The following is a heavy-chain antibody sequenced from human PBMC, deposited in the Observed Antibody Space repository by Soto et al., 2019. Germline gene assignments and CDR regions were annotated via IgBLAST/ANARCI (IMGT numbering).Heavy chain of an antibody. CDR2: VYPGDSDT. D-gene: IGHD2-15*01. J-gene: IGHJ6*01. Sequence: ASLQISGEPSGGRFFRSWVARERQKHGKGLEWMGIVYPGDSDTRYSPSFQGQVTISVERSISTAYLQWNSLKASDSAIYYCARTYVRRTGGVYYCYSVGVWGQGTTVTGFS. V-gene: IGHV5-51*01. CDR1: GGRFFRSW. CDR3: ARTYVRRTGGVYYCYSVGV.